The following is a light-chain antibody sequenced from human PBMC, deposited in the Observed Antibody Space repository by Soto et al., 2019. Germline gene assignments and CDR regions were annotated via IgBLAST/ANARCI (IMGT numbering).Light chain of an antibody. J-gene: IGKJ2*01. CDR3: QQYNIGYT. CDR2: DAA. CDR1: QSINKW. Sequence: IQMTQSPSTLSASVGGRVTITCRASQSINKWVAWFQQKSGRAPKLLIYDAATLQSGVPSRFSGTGSGTDFSLTISSLQPEDFATYYCQQYNIGYTFGQGTRLDIK. V-gene: IGKV1-5*01.